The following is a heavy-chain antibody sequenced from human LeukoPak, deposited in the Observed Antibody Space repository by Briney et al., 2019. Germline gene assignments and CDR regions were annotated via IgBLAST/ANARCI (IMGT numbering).Heavy chain of an antibody. D-gene: IGHD6-19*01. J-gene: IGHJ4*02. CDR2: ISGSGDTT. Sequence: GGSLRVSCAASGFTFSSYAMSWVRQAPGKGLEWVSAISGSGDTTYYADSVKGRFSISRDNSKNTLSLQMHTLRAEDTAVYFCAKDFGSAWSRLFYWGQGTLVTVSS. V-gene: IGHV3-23*01. CDR3: AKDFGSAWSRLFY. CDR1: GFTFSSYA.